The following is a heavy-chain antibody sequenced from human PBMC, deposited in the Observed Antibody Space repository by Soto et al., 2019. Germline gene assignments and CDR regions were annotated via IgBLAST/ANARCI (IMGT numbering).Heavy chain of an antibody. CDR2: INPKNGGT. CDR1: GHTFTGYY. J-gene: IGHJ4*02. D-gene: IGHD3-10*01. Sequence: GASVKVSCKASGHTFTGYYLHWVRQVPRQGLEWMGWINPKNGGTNYAQKFQGRVTMTSDTSISTAYMELSRLRVDDTAVYYCAQGLQGSDYWGQGTLVTVSS. CDR3: AQGLQGSDY. V-gene: IGHV1-2*02.